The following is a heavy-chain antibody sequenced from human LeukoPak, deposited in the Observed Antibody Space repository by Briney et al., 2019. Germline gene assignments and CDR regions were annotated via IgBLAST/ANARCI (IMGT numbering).Heavy chain of an antibody. J-gene: IGHJ4*02. CDR3: ARENHGSFDY. CDR2: ISSSSSTI. D-gene: IGHD1-14*01. Sequence: GGSLRLSCAASGFTFSSYSMNWVRQAPGKGLEWVSYISSSSSTIYYADSVKGRFTISRDNAKNSLYLQMNSLRAEDTAVYYCARENHGSFDYWGQGSLVTVSS. V-gene: IGHV3-48*01. CDR1: GFTFSSYS.